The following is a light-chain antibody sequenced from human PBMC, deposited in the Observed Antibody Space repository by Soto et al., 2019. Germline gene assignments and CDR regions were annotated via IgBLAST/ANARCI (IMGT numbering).Light chain of an antibody. CDR3: LQRSNWPILT. CDR2: DAA. CDR1: QSVSDL. Sequence: EIVLTQSPGTLSLFPGERATLSCRASQSVSDLLAWYQQKPGQAPRLLIYDAANRAPGIPARFSGSGSGTDFLLTIISLEPEDSAVYYCLQRSNWPILTFGPGTKV. J-gene: IGKJ3*01. V-gene: IGKV3-11*01.